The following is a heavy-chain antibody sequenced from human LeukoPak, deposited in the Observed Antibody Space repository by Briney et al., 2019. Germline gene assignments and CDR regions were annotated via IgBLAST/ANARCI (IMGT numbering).Heavy chain of an antibody. CDR1: GGSFSGYY. Sequence: SETLSLTCAVYGGSFSGYYWSWIRQPPGKGLEWIGEINHSGSTNYNPSLKGRVTISVDTSKNQFSLKLSSVTAADTAVYYCARDRYYYDSSGYYLIDYWGQGTLVTVSS. V-gene: IGHV4-34*01. CDR3: ARDRYYYDSSGYYLIDY. D-gene: IGHD3-22*01. J-gene: IGHJ4*02. CDR2: INHSGST.